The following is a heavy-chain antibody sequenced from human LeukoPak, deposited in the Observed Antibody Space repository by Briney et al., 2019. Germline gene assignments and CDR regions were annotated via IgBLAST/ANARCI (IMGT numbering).Heavy chain of an antibody. CDR1: GFTFGDYG. D-gene: IGHD3-10*01. J-gene: IGHJ4*02. CDR2: IRSKTHGGTT. Sequence: QPGRSLRLSCTASGFTFGDYGMSWVRQAPGKGLEWVGFIRSKTHGGTTEYAASVKGRFTISRDYSESIAYLQVNSLKTDDTAVYYCTRAYYYDSGTYYRDYFDYWGQGTLVTVSS. CDR3: TRAYYYDSGTYYRDYFDY. V-gene: IGHV3-49*04.